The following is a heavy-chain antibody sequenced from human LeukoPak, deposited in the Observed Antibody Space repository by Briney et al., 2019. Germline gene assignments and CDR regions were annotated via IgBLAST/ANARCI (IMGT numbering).Heavy chain of an antibody. Sequence: PGGSLRLPCAASGFTFSSYEMNWVRQAPGKGLEWIATFFQSHKSFYNASLESRVTMSLDTSKSQFSLNLTSVTAADAAIYYCARVLSVPYLLDSWGRGTQVTVSS. D-gene: IGHD3-10*02. CDR3: ARVLSVPYLLDS. CDR1: GFTFSSYE. J-gene: IGHJ4*02. V-gene: IGHV4-38-2*01. CDR2: FFQSHKS.